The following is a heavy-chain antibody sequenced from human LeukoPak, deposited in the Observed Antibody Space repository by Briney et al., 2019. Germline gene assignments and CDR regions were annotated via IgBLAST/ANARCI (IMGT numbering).Heavy chain of an antibody. CDR1: GYSFTGYH. J-gene: IGHJ3*01. CDR3: AREFSSKLEWLAYVTGDDAFDV. CDR2: VNPKTGGT. Sequence: SVKVSCKAFGYSFTGYHLHWVRQAPRQGLEWMGWVNPKTGGTNYARKFQGRVTMTRDTSINTVNMELSRLTSDDTAVYYCAREFSSKLEWLAYVTGDDAFDVWGQGTMITVS. D-gene: IGHD3-3*01. V-gene: IGHV1-2*02.